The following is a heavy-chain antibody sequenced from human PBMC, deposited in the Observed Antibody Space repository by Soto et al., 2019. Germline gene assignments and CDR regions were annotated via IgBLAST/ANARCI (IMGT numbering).Heavy chain of an antibody. J-gene: IGHJ3*02. V-gene: IGHV4-31*03. CDR2: ICYSGST. Sequence: QVQLQESGPGLVKPSQTLSLTCNVSGASISSGGYYWNWIRQHPGKGLEWIGYICYSGSTYYNPSLKSRVTISADTSKNQFSLKLNSVTAADTAVYYCASRYCSGGSCYELIDGFDIWGQGTMVSVSS. CDR3: ASRYCSGGSCYELIDGFDI. D-gene: IGHD2-15*01. CDR1: GASISSGGYY.